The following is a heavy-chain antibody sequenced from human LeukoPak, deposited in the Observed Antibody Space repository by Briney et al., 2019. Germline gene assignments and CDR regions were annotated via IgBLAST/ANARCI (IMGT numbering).Heavy chain of an antibody. Sequence: ASVKVSCKASGYTFTGYYMHWVRQAPGQGLEWMGWITPNSGGTNYAQKFQGRVTMTRDTSISTAYMELSRLRSDDTAVYYCALRARATGDAFDIWGQGTMVTVSS. V-gene: IGHV1-2*02. J-gene: IGHJ3*02. D-gene: IGHD1-26*01. CDR3: ALRARATGDAFDI. CDR2: ITPNSGGT. CDR1: GYTFTGYY.